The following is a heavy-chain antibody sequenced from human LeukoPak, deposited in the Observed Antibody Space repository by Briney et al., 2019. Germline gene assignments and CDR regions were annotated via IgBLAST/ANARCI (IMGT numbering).Heavy chain of an antibody. D-gene: IGHD1-20*01. CDR1: GDSITNTRYY. Sequence: SETLSLTCTVSGDSITNTRYYWGWIRQPPGKGLEWIGSVYYAGNTYYNPSLKSRVTVSVDTSKNQFSLKLNSVTAADTAVYYCASLNWNHGDTYYFDYWGQGTLVTVSS. CDR2: VYYAGNT. J-gene: IGHJ4*02. CDR3: ASLNWNHGDTYYFDY. V-gene: IGHV4-39*01.